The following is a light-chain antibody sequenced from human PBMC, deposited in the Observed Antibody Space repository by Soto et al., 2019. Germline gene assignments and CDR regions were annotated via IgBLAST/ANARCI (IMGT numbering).Light chain of an antibody. Sequence: DFVLTHSPYSLAVSLGERATINWKSSQSVFSSSTNKNYLAWFQQKPGKAPKLLIYAASSLQSGVPSRFSGSGSGTDFTLTISRLEPEDFAVYYCQQYRTFGQGTKVDIK. J-gene: IGKJ1*01. CDR2: AAS. CDR1: QSVFSSSTNKNY. CDR3: QQYRT. V-gene: IGKV4-1*01.